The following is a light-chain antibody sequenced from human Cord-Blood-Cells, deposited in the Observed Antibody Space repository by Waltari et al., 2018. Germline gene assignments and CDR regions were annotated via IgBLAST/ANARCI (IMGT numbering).Light chain of an antibody. CDR2: ASS. Sequence: DIQINQSPSSLSASLGDRVTITCRASQSISSYLNWYQQKPGKAPKLLIYASSSLQSGVPSRFSGSGSGTDFTLTISSLQPEDFATYYCQQSYSTPYTFGQGTKLEIK. CDR3: QQSYSTPYT. CDR1: QSISSY. J-gene: IGKJ2*01. V-gene: IGKV1-39*01.